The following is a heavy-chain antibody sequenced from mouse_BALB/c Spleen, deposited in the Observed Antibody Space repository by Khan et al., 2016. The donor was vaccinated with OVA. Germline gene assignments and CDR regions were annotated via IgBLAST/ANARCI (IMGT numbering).Heavy chain of an antibody. CDR1: GHSITSDYA. CDR2: ISYSGRT. J-gene: IGHJ3*01. Sequence: EVQLVESGPGLVKPSQSLSLTCTVTGHSITSDYAWNWIRQFPGNKLEWMGYISYSGRTSYNPSLKSRISVTRDTSKNHFFLQLNSVTAEDTATYYCSMGRTYWGQGTLVTVSA. V-gene: IGHV3-2*02. CDR3: SMGRTY. D-gene: IGHD4-1*01.